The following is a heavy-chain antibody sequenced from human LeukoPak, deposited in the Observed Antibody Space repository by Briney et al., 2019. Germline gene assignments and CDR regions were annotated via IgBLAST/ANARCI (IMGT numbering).Heavy chain of an antibody. D-gene: IGHD5-24*01. CDR2: INSDGSST. J-gene: IGHJ4*02. CDR1: GFTFSSYW. V-gene: IGHV3-74*01. Sequence: PGGSLRLSCAASGFTFSSYWMHWVRQAPGQGLVWVSRINSDGSSTNYADSVKGRFTISRDNAKNTLYLQMNSLRAEDTAMYYCAEMGLWGYPIYWGQGTLVTVSS. CDR3: AEMGLWGYPIY.